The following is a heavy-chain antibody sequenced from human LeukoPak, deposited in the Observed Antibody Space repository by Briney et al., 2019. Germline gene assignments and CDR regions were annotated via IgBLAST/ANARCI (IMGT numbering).Heavy chain of an antibody. D-gene: IGHD1-1*01. CDR3: ARAVAGTEGWFNS. V-gene: IGHV6-1*01. J-gene: IGHJ5*01. CDR2: TYYRSKWYN. Sequence: SQTLSLTCAISGDSVSSDSAAWNWIRQSPSRGLEWLGRTYYRSKWYNDYSASVKSRITINPDTSKNQFSLQLNSVTPEDTGVYYCARAVAGTEGWFNSWGQGTLVTVSS. CDR1: GDSVSSDSAA.